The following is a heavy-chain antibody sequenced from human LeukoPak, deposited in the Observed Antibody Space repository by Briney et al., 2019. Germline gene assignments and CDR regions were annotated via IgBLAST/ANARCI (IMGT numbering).Heavy chain of an antibody. V-gene: IGHV3-30*03. J-gene: IGHJ4*02. Sequence: SGGSLRLSCAASGFTFSSYGMHWVRQAPGKGLEWVAVISYDGSNKYYADSVKGRFTISRDNSKNTLYLQMNSLRAEDTAVYYCARGVYYDSSGSSPGDYWGQGTLVTVSS. CDR3: ARGVYYDSSGSSPGDY. D-gene: IGHD3-22*01. CDR1: GFTFSSYG. CDR2: ISYDGSNK.